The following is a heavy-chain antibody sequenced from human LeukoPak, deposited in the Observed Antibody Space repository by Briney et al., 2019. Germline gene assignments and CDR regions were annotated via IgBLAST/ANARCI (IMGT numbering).Heavy chain of an antibody. CDR2: INSDGSST. Sequence: GGSLRLSCAASGFTFSSYWMHWVRQAPGKGLVWVSRINSDGSSTSYADSVKGRSTISRDNAKNTLYLQMNSLRAEDTAVYYCARAGGNPFKTLDYWGQGTLVTVSS. CDR3: ARAGGNPFKTLDY. D-gene: IGHD4-23*01. J-gene: IGHJ4*02. V-gene: IGHV3-74*01. CDR1: GFTFSSYW.